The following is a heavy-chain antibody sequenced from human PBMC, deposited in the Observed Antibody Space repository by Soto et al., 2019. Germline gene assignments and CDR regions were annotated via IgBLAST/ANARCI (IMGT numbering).Heavy chain of an antibody. CDR2: ISYDGSNK. V-gene: IGHV3-30*03. CDR1: GFTFSSYG. CDR3: ARGAEYYFDY. J-gene: IGHJ4*02. Sequence: QVQLVESRGGVVQPGRSLRLSCAASGFTFSSYGMHWVRQAPGKGLEWVAVISYDGSNKYYADSVKGRFTISRDNSKNTLYLQMNSLRAEDTAVYYCARGAEYYFDYWGQGTLVTVSS. D-gene: IGHD3-10*01.